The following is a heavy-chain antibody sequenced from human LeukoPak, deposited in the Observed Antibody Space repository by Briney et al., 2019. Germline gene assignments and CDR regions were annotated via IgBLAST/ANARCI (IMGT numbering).Heavy chain of an antibody. CDR2: ISSSSSTI. Sequence: GGSLRLSCAASGFTFSTYTMNWVRQAPGKGLEWVSYISSSSSTIYYADSVKGRFTISRDSAGNSLYLQMNSLRDEDTAVYYCARDLVRGLIYYGMDVWGQGTTVTVSS. V-gene: IGHV3-48*02. D-gene: IGHD3-10*01. CDR1: GFTFSTYT. CDR3: ARDLVRGLIYYGMDV. J-gene: IGHJ6*02.